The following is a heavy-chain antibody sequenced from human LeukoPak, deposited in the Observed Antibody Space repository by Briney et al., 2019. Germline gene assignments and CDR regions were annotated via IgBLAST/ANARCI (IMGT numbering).Heavy chain of an antibody. D-gene: IGHD3-16*01. CDR1: GFTFSSYS. V-gene: IGHV3-21*01. CDR3: ARGPIMITFGGPFDY. J-gene: IGHJ4*02. Sequence: GGSLRLSCAASGFTFSSYSMNWVRQAPGKGLEWVSSISSSSSYIYHADSVKGRFTISRDNAKNSLYLQMNNLRAEDTAVYYCARGPIMITFGGPFDYWGQGTLVTVSS. CDR2: ISSSSSYI.